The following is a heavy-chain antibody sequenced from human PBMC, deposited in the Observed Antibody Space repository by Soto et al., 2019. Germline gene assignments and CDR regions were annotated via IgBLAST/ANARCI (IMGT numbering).Heavy chain of an antibody. J-gene: IGHJ5*02. CDR1: GFTFSSYV. D-gene: IGHD2-15*01. V-gene: IGHV3-23*01. Sequence: EVQLLESGGALVQPGGSPRLSCTASGFTFSSYVMSWVRQAPGKGLEWVSSISASGGGTYYADSVRGRFTISRDNSKDTLYFQMNSLRAEDTAVYYCAKDSAVVVGAGDWFDPWGQGTLVTVSS. CDR3: AKDSAVVVGAGDWFDP. CDR2: ISASGGGT.